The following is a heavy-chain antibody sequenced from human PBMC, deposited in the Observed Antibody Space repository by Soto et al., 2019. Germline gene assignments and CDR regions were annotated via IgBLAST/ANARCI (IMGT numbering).Heavy chain of an antibody. Sequence: ASVKVSCKVSGYTFTGYYMHWVRQAPGQGLEWMGWINPNSGGTNYAQKFQGWVTMTRDTSISTAYMELSRLRSDDTAVYYCAREGLYCTNGVCPDPYYYYYGMDVWGQGTTVTVSS. CDR2: INPNSGGT. D-gene: IGHD2-8*01. CDR1: GYTFTGYY. CDR3: AREGLYCTNGVCPDPYYYYYGMDV. J-gene: IGHJ6*02. V-gene: IGHV1-2*04.